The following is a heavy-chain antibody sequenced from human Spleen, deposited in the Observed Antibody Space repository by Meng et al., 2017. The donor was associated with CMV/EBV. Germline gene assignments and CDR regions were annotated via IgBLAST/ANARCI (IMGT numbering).Heavy chain of an antibody. CDR2: IKSKTDGGTR. CDR3: VAYNYDRSDYFDY. Sequence: SGFPFNNTRIHWVRQAPGKGLEWVGRIKSKTDGGTRDDTAPVKGRLSSSRDDSKNTLSLQRHSLETEGTAVYYCVAYNYDRSDYFDYWGQGTLVTVSS. V-gene: IGHV3-15*05. D-gene: IGHD3-22*01. CDR1: GFPFNNTR. J-gene: IGHJ4*02.